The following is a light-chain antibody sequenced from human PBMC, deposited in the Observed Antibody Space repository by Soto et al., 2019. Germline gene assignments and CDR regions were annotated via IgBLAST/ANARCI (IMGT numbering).Light chain of an antibody. CDR3: CSYAGSYSVV. CDR2: DVT. CDR1: SRDVGGYYS. J-gene: IGLJ3*02. V-gene: IGLV2-11*01. Sequence: QSALTQPRSVSGSPGQSVTISCTGTSRDVGGYYSVSWYQQHPGKAPKLLIYDVTKRPSGVPDRFSGSKSGNTASLRISGLQADDEADYSCCSYAGSYSVVFGGGTKLTVL.